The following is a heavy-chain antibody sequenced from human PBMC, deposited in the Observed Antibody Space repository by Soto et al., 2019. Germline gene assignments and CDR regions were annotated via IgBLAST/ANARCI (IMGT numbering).Heavy chain of an antibody. Sequence: ASVKVSCKASGYTFTGYYMHWVRQAPGQGLEWMGWINPNSGGTNYAQKFQGWVTMTRDTSISTAYMELSSLRSEDTAVYYCARESGIAAPYYFDYWGQGTLVTVSS. CDR3: ARESGIAAPYYFDY. D-gene: IGHD6-13*01. J-gene: IGHJ4*02. V-gene: IGHV1-2*04. CDR2: INPNSGGT. CDR1: GYTFTGYY.